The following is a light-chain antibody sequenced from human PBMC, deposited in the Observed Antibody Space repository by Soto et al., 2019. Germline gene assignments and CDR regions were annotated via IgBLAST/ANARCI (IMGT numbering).Light chain of an antibody. J-gene: IGKJ1*01. CDR2: GAS. CDR3: QHYGNSPQA. CDR1: QSVSSSY. Sequence: EIVLTQSPGTLSLSPGERATLSCRASQSVSSSYLAWYQQKPGQAPRLLIHGASSRATGIPDRISGSGSGTDFTLTISRLEPEDFAVYYCQHYGNSPQAFGQGTKVDIK. V-gene: IGKV3-20*01.